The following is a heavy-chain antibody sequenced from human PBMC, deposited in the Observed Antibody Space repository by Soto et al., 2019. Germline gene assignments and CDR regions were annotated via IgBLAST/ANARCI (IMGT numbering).Heavy chain of an antibody. CDR3: ARENTVATERAGHYYFGMDV. CDR1: GFTFRSYD. CDR2: INSGGDNL. D-gene: IGHD4-17*01. V-gene: IGHV3-48*03. J-gene: IGHJ6*02. Sequence: DVQLVESGGGLVQPGGSLRLSCAASGFTFRSYDINWVRQAPGKGLEWVSYINSGGDNLHYADSVQGRFTISRDNAKNSLCLQMNSLRAEDTAVYYCARENTVATERAGHYYFGMDVWGQGTTIPVSS.